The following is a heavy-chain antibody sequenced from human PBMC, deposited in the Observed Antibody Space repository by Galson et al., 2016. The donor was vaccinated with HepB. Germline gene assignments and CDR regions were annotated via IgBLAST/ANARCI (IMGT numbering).Heavy chain of an antibody. CDR2: MYSRGGA. CDR3: ATDDDGGDYRLDY. J-gene: IGHJ4*02. Sequence: SLRLSCAASGFTFSSHWMNWVRQAPGESLEWVSLMYSRGGAFYADSVKGRFSISRDDSKNTLYLEMNSLRPEDTAVYYCATDDDGGDYRLDYWGQGTPVTVSS. CDR1: GFTFSSHW. V-gene: IGHV3-66*03. D-gene: IGHD4-17*01.